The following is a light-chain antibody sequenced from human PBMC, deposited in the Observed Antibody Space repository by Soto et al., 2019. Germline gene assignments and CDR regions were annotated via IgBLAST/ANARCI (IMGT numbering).Light chain of an antibody. J-gene: IGKJ2*01. V-gene: IGKV2-30*01. CDR1: QSLVYSDGNTY. Sequence: DVVMTQSPLSLPVTLGQPASISCRSSQSLVYSDGNTYLNWFQQRPGQSPKRIIYKVSNRDSGVPDRFSGSGSCTDVTLKISRVEYEDVGVYYCMQGPHWPQGPNRSYTFGQGTKLEIK. CDR3: MQGPHWPQGPNRSYT. CDR2: KVS.